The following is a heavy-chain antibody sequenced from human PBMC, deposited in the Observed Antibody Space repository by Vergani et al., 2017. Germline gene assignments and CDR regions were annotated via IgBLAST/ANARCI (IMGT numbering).Heavy chain of an antibody. CDR1: GYTFTGYY. D-gene: IGHD6-13*01. V-gene: IGHV1-2*02. Sequence: QVQLVQSGAEVKKPGASVKVSCKASGYTFTGYYMHWVRQAPGQGLEWMGWINPNSGGTNYAQKFQGRVTMTRDTSISTAYMELSRLRSDDTAVYYCARDRGLGSSWYLNYYYYYMDFWGKGTTVTVSS. CDR2: INPNSGGT. J-gene: IGHJ6*03. CDR3: ARDRGLGSSWYLNYYYYYMDF.